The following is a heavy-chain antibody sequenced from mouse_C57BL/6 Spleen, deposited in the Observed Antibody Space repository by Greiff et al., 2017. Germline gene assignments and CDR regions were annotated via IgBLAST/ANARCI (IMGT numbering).Heavy chain of an antibody. CDR3: ARENGSRGGYYFDY. Sequence: QVQLQQSGAELVRPGTSVKVSCKASGYAFTNYLIEWVKQRPGQGLEWIGVINPGSGGTNYNEKFKGKATLTADKSSSTAYMQLSSLTSEDYAVYFCARENGSRGGYYFDYWGQGTTLTVSS. CDR2: INPGSGGT. J-gene: IGHJ2*01. D-gene: IGHD1-1*01. CDR1: GYAFTNYL. V-gene: IGHV1-54*01.